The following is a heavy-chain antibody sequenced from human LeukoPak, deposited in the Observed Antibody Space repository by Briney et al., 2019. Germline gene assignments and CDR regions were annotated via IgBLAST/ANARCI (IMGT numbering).Heavy chain of an antibody. D-gene: IGHD1-26*01. J-gene: IGHJ4*02. Sequence: SGGSLRLSCAASGFTFSSYAMHWVRQAPGKGLEWVAVISYDGSNKYYADSVKGRFTISRDNSKNTLYLQMNSLRAEDTAVYYCPRDRVGATDYFDYWGQGTLVTVSS. CDR3: PRDRVGATDYFDY. CDR1: GFTFSSYA. V-gene: IGHV3-30-3*01. CDR2: ISYDGSNK.